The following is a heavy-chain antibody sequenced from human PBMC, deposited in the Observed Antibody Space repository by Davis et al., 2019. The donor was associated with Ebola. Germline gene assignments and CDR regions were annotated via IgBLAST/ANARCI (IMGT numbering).Heavy chain of an antibody. CDR1: GGTFSSYA. D-gene: IGHD6-19*01. Sequence: ASVKVSCKASGGTFSSYAISWVRQAPGQRLEWMGWINVGDGNTKSSGNFQGRLTIARDTSANIGYMELSSLTYEDTAVYYCARGKTVSGTRGLSWFDPWGQGTLVTVSS. CDR3: ARGKTVSGTRGLSWFDP. J-gene: IGHJ5*02. CDR2: INVGDGNT. V-gene: IGHV1-3*01.